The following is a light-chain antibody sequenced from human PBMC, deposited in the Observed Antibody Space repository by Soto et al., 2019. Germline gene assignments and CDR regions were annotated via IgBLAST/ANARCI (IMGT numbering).Light chain of an antibody. CDR1: SSDVGGYNY. Sequence: QSALTQPPSASGSPGQSVTISCTGTSSDVGGYNYVSWYQQHPGKAPKLMIYEVSQRPSGVPDRFSGSKSDNTASLTVSGLQAEDEADYYCSSYAGSNNFVLFGGGTKVTVL. V-gene: IGLV2-8*01. J-gene: IGLJ2*01. CDR3: SSYAGSNNFVL. CDR2: EVS.